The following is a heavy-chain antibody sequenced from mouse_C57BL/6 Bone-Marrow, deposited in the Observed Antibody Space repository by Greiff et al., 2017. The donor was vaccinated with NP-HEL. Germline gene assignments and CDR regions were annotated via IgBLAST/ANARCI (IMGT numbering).Heavy chain of an antibody. CDR2: ISYDGSN. D-gene: IGHD1-1*01. Sequence: DVKLQESGPGLVKPSQSLSLTCSVTGYSITSGYYWNWIRQFPGNKLEWMGYISYDGSNNYNPSLKNRISITRDTSKNQFFLKLNSVTTEDTATYYCARSFITTVVARYFDVWGTGTTVTVSS. CDR1: GYSITSGYY. J-gene: IGHJ1*03. V-gene: IGHV3-6*01. CDR3: ARSFITTVVARYFDV.